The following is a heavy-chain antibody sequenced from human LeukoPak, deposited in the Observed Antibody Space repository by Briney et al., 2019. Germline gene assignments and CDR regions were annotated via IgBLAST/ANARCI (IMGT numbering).Heavy chain of an antibody. CDR3: AKGRGDGEDYFDY. D-gene: IGHD4-17*01. J-gene: IGHJ4*02. V-gene: IGHV3-30*18. CDR1: GFIVSNYG. Sequence: GGSLRLSCAASGFIVSNYGMHWVRQAPGKGLEWVAVVSYYGGEKYYADSVKGRFTISRDNSKNMLYLQINSLRVEDTAIYFCAKGRGDGEDYFDYWGQGTPVTVSS. CDR2: VSYYGGEK.